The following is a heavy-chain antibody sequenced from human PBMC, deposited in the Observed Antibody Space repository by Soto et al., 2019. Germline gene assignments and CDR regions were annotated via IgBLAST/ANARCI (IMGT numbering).Heavy chain of an antibody. CDR3: ARSSYVWGSYRYVYRNWFDP. D-gene: IGHD3-16*02. J-gene: IGHJ5*02. V-gene: IGHV1-18*01. CDR2: ISAYNGNT. Sequence: ASVKVSCKASGYTFTSYGISWVRQAPGQGLEWMGWISAYNGNTNYAQKLQGRVTMTTDTSTSTAYMELRSLRSDDTAVYYCARSSYVWGSYRYVYRNWFDPWGQGTLVTVSS. CDR1: GYTFTSYG.